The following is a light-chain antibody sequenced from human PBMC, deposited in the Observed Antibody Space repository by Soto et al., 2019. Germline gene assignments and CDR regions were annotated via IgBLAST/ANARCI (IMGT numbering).Light chain of an antibody. V-gene: IGLV2-14*03. Sequence: QSALTQPASGSGSPGQSITISCTGSNSDLGGSNYVSWYQQHPGKAPKLMIYDLNSRPSGVSNRFSGSKSGNTASLTISGLQAEDEAHYHCSSYTSSSTVIFGGGTKLTVL. CDR1: NSDLGGSNY. CDR3: SSYTSSSTVI. J-gene: IGLJ2*01. CDR2: DLN.